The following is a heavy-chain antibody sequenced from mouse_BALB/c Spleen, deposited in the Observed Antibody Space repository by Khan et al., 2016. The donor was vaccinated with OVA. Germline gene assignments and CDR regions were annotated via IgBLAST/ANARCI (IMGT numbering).Heavy chain of an antibody. CDR1: GYRFTSYI. V-gene: IGHV1S136*01. CDR2: INPYNGAT. CDR3: ARGNGQAYYFDY. J-gene: IGHJ2*01. Sequence: VQLQQPGPELVKPGTSVKMSCKASGYRFTSYIIHWVQQRPGQGLEWIGYINPYNGATKYNEKFKGKATLTSDKSSNTAYMEISSLNSEASAVFDCARGNGQAYYFDYWGQGTTLTVSS. D-gene: IGHD3-1*01.